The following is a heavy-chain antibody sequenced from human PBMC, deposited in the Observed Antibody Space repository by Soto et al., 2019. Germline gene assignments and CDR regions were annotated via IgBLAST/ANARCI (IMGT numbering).Heavy chain of an antibody. D-gene: IGHD5-12*01. CDR2: ISYSGST. CDR1: GGSISSGGYY. Sequence: PSETLSLTCTVSGGSISSGGYYWSWIRQHPGTGLEWIGHISYSGSTYYNTSLKSRVTISVDTSRNQFSLKLSSVTAADTAVYYCARVKAEGGYDPYYYYYGMDVWGQGTTVTVSS. V-gene: IGHV4-31*03. CDR3: ARVKAEGGYDPYYYYYGMDV. J-gene: IGHJ6*02.